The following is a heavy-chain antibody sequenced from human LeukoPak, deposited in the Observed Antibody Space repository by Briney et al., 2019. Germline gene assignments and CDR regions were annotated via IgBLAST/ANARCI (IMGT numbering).Heavy chain of an antibody. D-gene: IGHD4-17*01. CDR3: ARLKTRYGDYVWFDP. V-gene: IGHV1-18*01. J-gene: IGHJ5*02. CDR2: ISAYNGNT. Sequence: ASVKVSCKASGGTFSSYAISWVRRAPGQGLEWMGWISAYNGNTNYAQKLQGRVTMTTDTSTSTAYMELRSLRSDDTAVYYCARLKTRYGDYVWFDPWGQGTLVTVSS. CDR1: GGTFSSYA.